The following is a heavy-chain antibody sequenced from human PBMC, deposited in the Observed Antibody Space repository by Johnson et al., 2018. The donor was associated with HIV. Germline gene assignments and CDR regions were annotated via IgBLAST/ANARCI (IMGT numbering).Heavy chain of an antibody. Sequence: EVQLVESGGGLVQPGGSLRLSCAASGFTFSSYWMHWVRHAPGKGLVWVSRINSDGSSPSYADSVTGRFTIPSANAKNTLHLQMNSLRAEDPAVYYCARDGPTYYNFWSGIKGGEAFDIWGQGTMVTVSS. D-gene: IGHD3-3*01. V-gene: IGHV3-74*01. CDR2: INSDGSSP. CDR3: ARDGPTYYNFWSGIKGGEAFDI. J-gene: IGHJ3*02. CDR1: GFTFSSYW.